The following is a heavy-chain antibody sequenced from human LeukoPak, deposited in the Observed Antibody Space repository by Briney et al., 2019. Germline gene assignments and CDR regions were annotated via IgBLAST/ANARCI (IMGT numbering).Heavy chain of an antibody. CDR3: ASDITMVRGVISY. CDR2: IYYSGST. V-gene: IGHV4-39*07. D-gene: IGHD3-10*01. CDR1: GGSISSSSYY. Sequence: SETLSLTCTVSGGSISSSSYYWGWIRQPPGKGLEWIGSIYYSGSTYYNPSLKSRVTISVDTSKNQFSLKLSSVTAADTAVYYCASDITMVRGVISYWGQGTLVTVSS. J-gene: IGHJ4*02.